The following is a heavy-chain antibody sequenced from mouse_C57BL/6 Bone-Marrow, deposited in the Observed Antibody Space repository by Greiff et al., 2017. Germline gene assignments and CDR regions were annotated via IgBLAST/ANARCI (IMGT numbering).Heavy chain of an antibody. CDR1: GYTFTSYG. D-gene: IGHD2-14*01. CDR3: ARVGAYYRDFDY. V-gene: IGHV1-81*01. J-gene: IGHJ2*01. CDR2: IYPRSGNT. Sequence: QVQLQQSGAELARPGASVKLSCKASGYTFTSYGISWVKQRPGQGLEWIGEIYPRSGNTYYNEKFKGKATLTADKSSSTAYMELRSLTSGDSAVYFCARVGAYYRDFDYWGQGTTLTVSS.